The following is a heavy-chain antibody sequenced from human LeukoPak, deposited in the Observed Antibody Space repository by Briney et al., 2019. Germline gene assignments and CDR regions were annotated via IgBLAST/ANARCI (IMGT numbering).Heavy chain of an antibody. CDR1: GFTVSSNY. CDR2: IYSGGST. V-gene: IGHV3-53*01. D-gene: IGHD5-12*01. CDR3: AKFYSGYGVDY. Sequence: PGGSLRLSCAASGFTVSSNYMSWVRQAPGKGLEWVSVIYSGGSTYYADSVKGRFTISRDNSKNTLYLQMNSLRAEDTAVYYCAKFYSGYGVDYWGQGTLVTVSS. J-gene: IGHJ4*02.